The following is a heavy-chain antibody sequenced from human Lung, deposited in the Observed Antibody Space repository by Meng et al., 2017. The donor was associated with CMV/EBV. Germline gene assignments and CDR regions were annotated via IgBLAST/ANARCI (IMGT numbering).Heavy chain of an antibody. D-gene: IGHD2-15*01. Sequence: ASVKVSCKASGYTFTTYDINWVRQATGQGLEWMGWMNPNSGNTGYAQKFQGRVAMTRVTSISTAYMELSSLTTDDTAVYYCARTRIEVETYGTKIKYYNYGMDVWGQGXTVTVSS. CDR2: MNPNSGNT. J-gene: IGHJ6*02. V-gene: IGHV1-8*01. CDR1: GYTFTTYD. CDR3: ARTRIEVETYGTKIKYYNYGMDV.